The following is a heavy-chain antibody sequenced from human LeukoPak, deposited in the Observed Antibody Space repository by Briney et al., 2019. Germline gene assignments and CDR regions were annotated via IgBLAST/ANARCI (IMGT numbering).Heavy chain of an antibody. CDR3: ARGGIQVSGIDEFDY. J-gene: IGHJ4*02. CDR2: IGIRGDT. V-gene: IGHV3-13*01. D-gene: IGHD6-19*01. Sequence: PGGSLRLSCAVSGFTFIDYDMHWVRQVLGKGLEWVSAIGIRGDTHYSGSVKGRFTISRENAESSLYLQMNSLRAEDTAVYYCARGGIQVSGIDEFDYWGQGTLVTVSS. CDR1: GFTFIDYD.